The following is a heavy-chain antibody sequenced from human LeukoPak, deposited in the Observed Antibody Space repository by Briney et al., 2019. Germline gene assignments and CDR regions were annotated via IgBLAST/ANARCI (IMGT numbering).Heavy chain of an antibody. CDR1: GFTFSSYE. Sequence: GGSLRLSCAASGFTFSSYEMNWVRQAPGKGLEWVSYISSSGSTIYYADSVKGRFTISRDNSKNTLYLQMNNLRAEDTAVYYCDCSTPTCYAAGDYWGQGTLVTISS. CDR2: ISSSGSTI. D-gene: IGHD2-2*01. CDR3: DCSTPTCYAAGDY. J-gene: IGHJ4*02. V-gene: IGHV3-48*03.